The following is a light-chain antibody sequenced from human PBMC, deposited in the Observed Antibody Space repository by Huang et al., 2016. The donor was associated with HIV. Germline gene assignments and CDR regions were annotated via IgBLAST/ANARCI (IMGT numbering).Light chain of an antibody. J-gene: IGKJ5*01. CDR3: QQRSNWPPA. CDR2: DAY. Sequence: EIVLTQSPATLSLSPGERATLSCRASQRVSSYLAWYQQKPGQAPRLLIDDAYNRATGIPARFSGSGSGTDFTLTISSLEPEDFAVYYCQQRSNWPPAFGQGTRLEIK. CDR1: QRVSSY. V-gene: IGKV3-11*01.